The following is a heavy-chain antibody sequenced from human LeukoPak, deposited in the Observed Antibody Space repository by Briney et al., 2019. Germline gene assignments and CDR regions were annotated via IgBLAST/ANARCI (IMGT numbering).Heavy chain of an antibody. J-gene: IGHJ4*02. D-gene: IGHD6-13*01. Sequence: SETLSLTCIVSGGAISSGSYYWGWIRQPPGEGLEWIGSMYYTGSTYNSPSLKSRVTISVDTSKNQFSLKLTSVTAADTAVYYCARVDIAATGYFDYWGQGTLVTVSS. V-gene: IGHV4-39*07. CDR1: GGAISSGSYY. CDR3: ARVDIAATGYFDY. CDR2: MYYTGST.